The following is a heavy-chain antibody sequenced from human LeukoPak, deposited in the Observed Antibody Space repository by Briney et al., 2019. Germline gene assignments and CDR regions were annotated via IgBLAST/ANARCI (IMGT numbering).Heavy chain of an antibody. CDR3: ARDLTRITIFGVVSGYMDV. Sequence: KPGGSLRLSCAASGFTFSSYSMNWVRQAPGKGLEWVSSISSSSSYIYYADSVKGRFTISRDNAKNSLYLQMNSLRAEDTAVCYCARDLTRITIFGVVSGYMDVWGKGTTVTVSS. V-gene: IGHV3-21*01. CDR2: ISSSSSYI. D-gene: IGHD3-3*01. CDR1: GFTFSSYS. J-gene: IGHJ6*03.